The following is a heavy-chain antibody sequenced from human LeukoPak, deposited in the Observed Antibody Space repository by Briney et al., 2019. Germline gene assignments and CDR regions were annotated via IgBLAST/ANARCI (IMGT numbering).Heavy chain of an antibody. CDR3: AWGNRVVVPAAIVYYFDY. D-gene: IGHD2-2*02. Sequence: SETPSLTCAVSGYSISSGYYWGWIRQPPGKGLEWIGSIYHSGSTYYNPSLKSRVTISVDTSKNQFSLKLSSVTAADTAVYYCAWGNRVVVPAAIVYYFDYWGQGTLVTVSS. CDR1: GYSISSGYY. V-gene: IGHV4-38-2*01. J-gene: IGHJ4*02. CDR2: IYHSGST.